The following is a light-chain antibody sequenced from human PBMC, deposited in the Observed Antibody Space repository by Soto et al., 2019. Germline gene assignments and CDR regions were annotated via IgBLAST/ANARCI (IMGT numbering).Light chain of an antibody. CDR3: AAWDDSLNAL. J-gene: IGLJ2*01. Sequence: QCVLTQPPSASGTPGQRVTISCSGSSSNIGSNTVNWYQQLPGTAPKLLIYSNNQRPSGVPDRFSGSKSGTSASLAISGLQSEDEADYYCAAWDDSLNALFGGGTKLTVL. V-gene: IGLV1-44*01. CDR1: SSNIGSNT. CDR2: SNN.